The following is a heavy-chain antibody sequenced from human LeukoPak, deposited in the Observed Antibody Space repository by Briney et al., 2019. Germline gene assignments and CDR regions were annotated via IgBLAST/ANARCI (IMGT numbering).Heavy chain of an antibody. V-gene: IGHV3-48*04. J-gene: IGHJ6*04. Sequence: GGSLRLSCAASGFTFSSFWMHWVRQAPGKGLEWVSYISSSGSTIYYADSVKGRFTISRDNAKNSLYLQMNSLRAEDTAVYYCAELGITMIGGVWGKGTTVTISS. D-gene: IGHD3-10*02. CDR3: AELGITMIGGV. CDR2: ISSSGSTI. CDR1: GFTFSSFW.